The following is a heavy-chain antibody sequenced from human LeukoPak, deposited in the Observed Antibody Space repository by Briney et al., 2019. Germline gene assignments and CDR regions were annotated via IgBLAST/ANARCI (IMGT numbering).Heavy chain of an antibody. Sequence: GASVKVSCKASGYTFSAYYTYWVRQAPGQGLEWMGWINPKSGGTKYEQKFQGRVTMTRDTSISTVYMDLSRLRSDDTAVYYCARDGYSGRFLERDYWGQGTLVTVSS. J-gene: IGHJ4*02. V-gene: IGHV1-2*02. CDR1: GYTFSAYY. CDR3: ARDGYSGRFLERDY. D-gene: IGHD1-26*01. CDR2: INPKSGGT.